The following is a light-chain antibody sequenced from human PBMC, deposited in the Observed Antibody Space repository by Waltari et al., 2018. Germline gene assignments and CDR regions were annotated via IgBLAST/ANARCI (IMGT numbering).Light chain of an antibody. J-gene: IGKJ3*01. Sequence: AIQLTQSPSSLSVSVGDRVTIPCRASQGISSDLAWYQQKPGKAPNLLIYDASSLESGVPSRFSGSGSGTDFTLTISSLQPEDFATYYCQQFNNYPPFTFGPGTKVDIK. CDR3: QQFNNYPPFT. V-gene: IGKV1D-13*01. CDR1: QGISSD. CDR2: DAS.